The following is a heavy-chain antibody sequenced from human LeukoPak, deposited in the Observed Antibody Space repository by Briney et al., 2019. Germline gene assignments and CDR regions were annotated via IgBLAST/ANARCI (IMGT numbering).Heavy chain of an antibody. CDR3: ARVCSSATCYHFDP. D-gene: IGHD2-2*01. CDR2: SNTDGSNT. CDR1: GFTFSSYW. Sequence: PGGSLRLSCAASGFTFSSYWLHWVRQVPGKGLVRVSRSNTDGSNTAYADSVRGRFTISRDNAKNTLYLQMNSLRAEDTAVYYCARVCSSATCYHFDPWGQGTLVTVSS. V-gene: IGHV3-74*01. J-gene: IGHJ5*02.